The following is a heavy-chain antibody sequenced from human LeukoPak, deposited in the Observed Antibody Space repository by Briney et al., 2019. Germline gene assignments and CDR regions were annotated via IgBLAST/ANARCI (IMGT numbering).Heavy chain of an antibody. CDR2: ISYDGSNK. Sequence: PGGSLRLSCAASGFTFSSYAMHWVRQAPGKGLGWVAVISYDGSNKYYADSVKGRFTISRDNSKNTLYLQMNSLRAEDTAVYYCARDNSPSRFLEWLFPHDAFDIWGQGTMVTVSS. CDR3: ARDNSPSRFLEWLFPHDAFDI. V-gene: IGHV3-30-3*01. D-gene: IGHD3-3*01. CDR1: GFTFSSYA. J-gene: IGHJ3*02.